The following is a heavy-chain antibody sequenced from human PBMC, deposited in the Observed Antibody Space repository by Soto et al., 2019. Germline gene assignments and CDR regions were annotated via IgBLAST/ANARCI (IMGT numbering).Heavy chain of an antibody. J-gene: IGHJ5*02. Sequence: PSETLSLTCAVSGGSISSGGYSWSWIRQPPGKGLEWIGYIYHSGSTYYNPSLKSRVTISVDRSKNQFSLKLSSVTAADTALYYCARGRVVNQLATAGFDPWGQGTLVTVSS. CDR2: IYHSGST. V-gene: IGHV4-30-2*01. CDR1: GGSISSGGYS. CDR3: ARGRVVNQLATAGFDP. D-gene: IGHD5-12*01.